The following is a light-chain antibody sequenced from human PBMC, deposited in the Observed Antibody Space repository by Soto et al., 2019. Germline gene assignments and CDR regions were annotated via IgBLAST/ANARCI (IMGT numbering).Light chain of an antibody. J-gene: IGKJ1*01. CDR3: QDYNSWT. CDR2: KAS. V-gene: IGKV1-5*03. CDR1: QSISTW. Sequence: DIQMTQSPSTLSASVGDRVTITCRASQSISTWLSWYQQKPGKAPKVLIYKASNLQSGVSSRFSGSGSGTEFTLTISSLQTDAFATYYCQDYNSWTFGQGTKVEI.